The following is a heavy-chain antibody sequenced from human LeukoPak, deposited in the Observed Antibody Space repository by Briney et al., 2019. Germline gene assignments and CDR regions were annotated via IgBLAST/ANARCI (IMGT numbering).Heavy chain of an antibody. CDR3: ARGGVYQLLFRRWFDP. Sequence: SETLSLICTVSGASISSYYWSWIRQPPGKGLEWIGDIYYSGSIKYNPSLKSRVTMSVDTSKNQFSLKLSSVTAADTAIYYCARGGVYQLLFRRWFDPWGQGTLVTVSS. V-gene: IGHV4-59*01. D-gene: IGHD2-2*01. CDR2: IYYSGSI. J-gene: IGHJ5*02. CDR1: GASISSYY.